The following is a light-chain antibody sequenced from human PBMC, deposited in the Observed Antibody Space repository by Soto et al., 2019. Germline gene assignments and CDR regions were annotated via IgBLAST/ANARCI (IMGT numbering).Light chain of an antibody. CDR2: AAS. V-gene: IGKV1-39*01. CDR3: QQSYSTLLT. CDR1: QDISDV. J-gene: IGKJ5*01. Sequence: DIQMTQSPSALSASVGDRVTITCQASQDISDVLNWYQQKPGKAPKLLIYAASSLQSGVPSRFSGSGSGTDFTLTISSLQPEDFATYYCQQSYSTLLTFGGGTRLEIK.